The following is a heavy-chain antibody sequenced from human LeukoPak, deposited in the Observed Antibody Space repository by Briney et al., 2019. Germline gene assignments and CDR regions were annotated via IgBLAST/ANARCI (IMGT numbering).Heavy chain of an antibody. CDR2: IYTSGST. Sequence: SETLSLTCTVSGYSISSGYYWGWIRQPAGKGLEWIGRIYTSGSTNYNPSLKSRVTISVDTSKNQFSLKLSSVTAADTAVYYCARDGSGSYYYYYMDVWGKGTTVTVSS. J-gene: IGHJ6*03. CDR3: ARDGSGSYYYYYMDV. D-gene: IGHD1-26*01. V-gene: IGHV4-61*02. CDR1: GYSISSGYY.